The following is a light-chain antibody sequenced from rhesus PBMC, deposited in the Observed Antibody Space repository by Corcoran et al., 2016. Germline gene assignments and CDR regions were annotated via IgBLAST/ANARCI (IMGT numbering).Light chain of an antibody. CDR3: MQALEHPLT. CDR2: EVS. V-gene: IGKV2S20*01. Sequence: DIVMTQTPLSLPVTPGEPASISCRPSQSFLDSEDGNTYLDWDLQKPGQSPQPLIYEVSTRASGVPERLSGSGSDTDFTLRLSRVGAEDVGVYYCMQALEHPLTFGGGTKVEIK. J-gene: IGKJ4*01. CDR1: QSFLDSEDGNTY.